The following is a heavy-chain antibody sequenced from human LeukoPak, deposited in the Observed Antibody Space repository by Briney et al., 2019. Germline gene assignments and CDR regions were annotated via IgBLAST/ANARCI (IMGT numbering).Heavy chain of an antibody. V-gene: IGHV3-23*01. CDR1: GFSFSSYA. CDR3: ARASWVSKADAVW. CDR2: LIGTGEK. D-gene: IGHD3-16*01. J-gene: IGHJ4*02. Sequence: AGGSLTLSCVASGFSFSSYAMSWVGETPARRLEWVSSLIGTGEKYYAHSVKGRFTLSRDDSRNTVYLQLNNLRVDDTGVYYCARASWVSKADAVWWGQGTVVSVPS.